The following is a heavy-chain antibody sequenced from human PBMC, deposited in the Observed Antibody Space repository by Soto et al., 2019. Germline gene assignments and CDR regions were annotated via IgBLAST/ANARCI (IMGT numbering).Heavy chain of an antibody. D-gene: IGHD4-17*01. V-gene: IGHV3-48*01. J-gene: IGHJ3*02. CDR1: GFTFSSYS. CDR3: ARDSHDYGDISDAFDI. Sequence: EVQLVESGGGLVQPGGSLRLSCAASGFTFSSYSMNWVRQAPGKGLEWVSYISSSSSTIYYADSVKGRFTIPRDNAKNSLYLQMNSLRAEDTAVYYCARDSHDYGDISDAFDIWGQGTMVTVSS. CDR2: ISSSSSTI.